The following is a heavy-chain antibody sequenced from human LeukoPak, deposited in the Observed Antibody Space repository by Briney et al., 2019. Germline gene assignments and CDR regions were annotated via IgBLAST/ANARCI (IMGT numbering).Heavy chain of an antibody. Sequence: SQTLSLACTVSGGSISSGDYYWSWIRQPPGKGLEWIGYIYYSGSTYYNPSLKSRVTISVDTSKNQFSLKLSSVTAADTAVYYCARDQTYSGSGIYTYFDYWGQGILVAVSS. V-gene: IGHV4-30-4*08. J-gene: IGHJ4*02. CDR1: GGSISSGDYY. CDR3: ARDQTYSGSGIYTYFDY. D-gene: IGHD3-10*01. CDR2: IYYSGST.